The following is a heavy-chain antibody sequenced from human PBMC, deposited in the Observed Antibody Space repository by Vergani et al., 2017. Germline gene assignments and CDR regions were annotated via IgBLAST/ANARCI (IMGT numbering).Heavy chain of an antibody. J-gene: IGHJ4*02. CDR3: ASAPLEWLSPSD. V-gene: IGHV4-59*01. D-gene: IGHD6-19*01. Sequence: QVQLQESGPGLVKPSETLSLTCTVSGGSISSYYWSWIRPPPGKGLEWIGDIYYSGSTNYNPSLKSRITISVDTSKNQFSLKLSSLTAADTAVYYCASAPLEWLSPSDWGQGTLVTVSS. CDR2: IYYSGST. CDR1: GGSISSYY.